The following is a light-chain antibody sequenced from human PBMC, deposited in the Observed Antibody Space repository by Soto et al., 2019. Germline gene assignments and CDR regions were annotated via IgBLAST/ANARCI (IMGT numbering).Light chain of an antibody. J-gene: IGKJ4*01. CDR2: DAS. Sequence: IMLAQSPATISLSTGERATLSCRASQSVSSYLAWYQQKPGQAPRLLIYDASNRATGIPARFSGSGSGTDFTLTISSLEPEDFAVYYCQQRSNWPPQITFGGGTKV. V-gene: IGKV3-11*01. CDR1: QSVSSY. CDR3: QQRSNWPPQIT.